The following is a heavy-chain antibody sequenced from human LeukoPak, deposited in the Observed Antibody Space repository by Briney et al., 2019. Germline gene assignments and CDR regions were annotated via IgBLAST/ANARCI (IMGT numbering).Heavy chain of an antibody. CDR1: GGSISSYY. V-gene: IGHV4-4*07. J-gene: IGHJ4*02. D-gene: IGHD6-19*01. Sequence: SETLSLTCTVSGGSISSYYWSWIRQPAGKGLEWIGRIYTSGSTNYNPSLKSRVTMSVDTSKNQFSLKLSSVTAADTAVYYGARVEYSSGWYNHFDYWGQGTLVTVSS. CDR3: ARVEYSSGWYNHFDY. CDR2: IYTSGST.